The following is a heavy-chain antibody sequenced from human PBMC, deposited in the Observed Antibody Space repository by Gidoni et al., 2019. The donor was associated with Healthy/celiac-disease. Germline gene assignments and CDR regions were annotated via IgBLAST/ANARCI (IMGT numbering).Heavy chain of an antibody. CDR1: GFTFSNDG. V-gene: IGHV3-30*18. Sequence: QEQVVESGGGVLQLGRSLSISCPASGFTFSNDGMHWVRQAPGKGRECVEFRSYDGSNKYYADSVKGRFTISRDNSKNTLYLQMNSLRAEDTAVYYCAKYRGFSGSYPFDYWGQGTLVTVSS. CDR2: RSYDGSNK. J-gene: IGHJ4*02. D-gene: IGHD1-26*01. CDR3: AKYRGFSGSYPFDY.